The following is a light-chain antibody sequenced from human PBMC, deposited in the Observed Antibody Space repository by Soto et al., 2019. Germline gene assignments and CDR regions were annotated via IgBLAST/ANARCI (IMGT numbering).Light chain of an antibody. CDR1: NSNIGAGYD. J-gene: IGLJ1*01. CDR3: QSFDNSLSGFYV. CDR2: ANT. Sequence: QSALTQTPSVSGAPGQRVTISCTGTNSNIGAGYDVHWYQHLPGRAPKLLIFANTHRPSGVPDRFSGSKSGTSASLAITGLQPEDEADYYCQSFDNSLSGFYVFGSGTKVTVL. V-gene: IGLV1-40*01.